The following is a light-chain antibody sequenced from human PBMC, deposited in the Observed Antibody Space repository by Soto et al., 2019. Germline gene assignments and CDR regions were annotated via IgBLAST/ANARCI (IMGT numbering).Light chain of an antibody. CDR2: YDD. J-gene: IGLJ2*01. Sequence: QSVLTQPPSVSEAPRQRVTISCSGSSSNIGNNAVNWYQQLPGKAPKLLIYYDDLRPSGVSDRFSGSKSGTSASMAISGLQSEDEADYYCAAWDDSLNGVVFGGGTKLTV. CDR1: SSNIGNNA. CDR3: AAWDDSLNGVV. V-gene: IGLV1-36*01.